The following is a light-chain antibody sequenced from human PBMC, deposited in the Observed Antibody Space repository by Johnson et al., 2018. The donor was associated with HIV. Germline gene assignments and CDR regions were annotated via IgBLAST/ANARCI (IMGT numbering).Light chain of an antibody. CDR3: GTWDSSLSASYV. CDR2: DNN. J-gene: IGLJ1*01. Sequence: QPVLTQPPSVSAAPGQRVTISCSGRGSNIGSHYVSWYQQLPGTAPKLLIYDNNKRPSGIPDRFSGSKSGTSATLGITGLQTGDEADYYCGTWDSSLSASYVFGTGTKVTVL. V-gene: IGLV1-51*01. CDR1: GSNIGSHY.